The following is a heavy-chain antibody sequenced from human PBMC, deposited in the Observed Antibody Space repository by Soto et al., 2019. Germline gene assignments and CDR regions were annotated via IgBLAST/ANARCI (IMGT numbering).Heavy chain of an antibody. J-gene: IGHJ4*02. Sequence: GVLKISCSTSGFTFSNYAIHWVRQAPGKGLEYVSALSGNGGSAYYADSVKGRFTISRDNSKNTLYLQMSSLRPEDTAVYYCVKGPRGYVGYGFDYWGQGTLVTVSS. CDR2: LSGNGGSA. CDR3: VKGPRGYVGYGFDY. D-gene: IGHD5-12*01. CDR1: GFTFSNYA. V-gene: IGHV3-64D*06.